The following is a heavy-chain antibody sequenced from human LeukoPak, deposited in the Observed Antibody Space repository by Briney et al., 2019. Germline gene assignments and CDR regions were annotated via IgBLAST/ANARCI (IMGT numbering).Heavy chain of an antibody. V-gene: IGHV3-74*01. CDR1: GFTFGNFW. D-gene: IGHD4-17*01. Sequence: GGSLRLSCAASGFTFGNFWMHWVRQAPGKGLVWVARINTGGSNTVYADSVKGRFTISRDNARNTLYLQMSSLSPEDTAVYCCTRATVTFDYWGQGTLVTVSS. CDR3: TRATVTFDY. CDR2: INTGGSNT. J-gene: IGHJ4*02.